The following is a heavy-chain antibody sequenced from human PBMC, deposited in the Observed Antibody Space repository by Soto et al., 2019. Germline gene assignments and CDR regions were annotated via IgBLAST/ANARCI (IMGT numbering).Heavy chain of an antibody. CDR2: IKDGGST. Sequence: QVQLQQWGAGLLKPSETLSLTCAVNGGSLTGYYWSWIRQPPGKGLEWIGEIKDGGSTNYSPSLRGRATISSDTSNNQFALKRNSVTAADTAVYYCARGQEGIVATHWDQGALVTVSS. J-gene: IGHJ4*02. CDR3: ARGQEGIVATH. D-gene: IGHD5-12*01. CDR1: GGSLTGYY. V-gene: IGHV4-34*01.